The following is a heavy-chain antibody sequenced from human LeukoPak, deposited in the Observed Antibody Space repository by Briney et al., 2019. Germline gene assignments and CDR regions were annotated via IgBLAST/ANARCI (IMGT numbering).Heavy chain of an antibody. CDR3: AKKDDFDY. V-gene: IGHV3-30*02. CDR2: TRYDGSNK. Sequence: GGSLRLSCAASGFTFSSYGMHWVRQAPGKGLEWVAFTRYDGSNKYYADSVKGRFTISRDNSKNTLYLQMNSLRAEDTAVYYCAKKDDFDYWGQGTLVTVSS. CDR1: GFTFSSYG. J-gene: IGHJ4*02. D-gene: IGHD2-15*01.